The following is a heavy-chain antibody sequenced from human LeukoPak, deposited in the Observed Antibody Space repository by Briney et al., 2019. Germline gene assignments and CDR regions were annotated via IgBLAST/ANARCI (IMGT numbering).Heavy chain of an antibody. D-gene: IGHD2-15*01. J-gene: IGHJ4*02. CDR3: ARDRGVVVVAATVH. Sequence: GGSLRLSCAASGFTFSDYYMSWIRQAPGKGLEWVSYISSSGSTIYYADSVKGRFTISRDNAKNSLYLQMNSLRAEDTAVYYCARDRGVVVVAATVHWGQGTLVTVSS. CDR2: ISSSGSTI. V-gene: IGHV3-11*01. CDR1: GFTFSDYY.